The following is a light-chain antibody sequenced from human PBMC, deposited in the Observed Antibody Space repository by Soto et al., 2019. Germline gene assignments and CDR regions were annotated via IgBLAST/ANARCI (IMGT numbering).Light chain of an antibody. J-gene: IGKJ1*01. V-gene: IGKV1-5*03. Sequence: IPMTQSPSTLSASLGDRVTMTCRASQSLDRDYLAWYQQKPGKAPKLLIYKASTLESGVPSRFSGGGSGTAFTLTISSLQPDDFATYYCHQYDSYPRTFGQGTKVDLK. CDR3: HQYDSYPRT. CDR1: QSLDRDY. CDR2: KAS.